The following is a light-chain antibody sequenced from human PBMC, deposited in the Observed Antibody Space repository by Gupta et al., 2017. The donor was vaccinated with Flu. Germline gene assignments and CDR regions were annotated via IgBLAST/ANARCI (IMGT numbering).Light chain of an antibody. Sequence: EIVLTQSPGTLSLSPGERATLSCRASQSVSSSYLAWYQQKPGQAPRLLIYGASSRATGIPDRFSGSGSGTDFTLTISRLEPEDFAGYYCQTSTTFGQGTKVEIK. J-gene: IGKJ1*01. CDR1: QSVSSSY. V-gene: IGKV3-20*01. CDR3: QTSTT. CDR2: GAS.